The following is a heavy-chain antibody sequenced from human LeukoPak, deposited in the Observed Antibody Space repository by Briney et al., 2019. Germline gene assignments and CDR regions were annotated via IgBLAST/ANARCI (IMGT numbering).Heavy chain of an antibody. V-gene: IGHV1-18*01. D-gene: IGHD3-3*01. J-gene: IGHJ4*02. CDR3: ARDQADYDFWSAVRPY. Sequence: PVASVKVSCKASGYTFTSYGISWVRQAPGQGLEWMGWISAYNGNTNYAQKLQGRVTMTTDTSTSTAYMELRSLRSDDTAVYYCARDQADYDFWSAVRPYWGQGTLVTVSS. CDR1: GYTFTSYG. CDR2: ISAYNGNT.